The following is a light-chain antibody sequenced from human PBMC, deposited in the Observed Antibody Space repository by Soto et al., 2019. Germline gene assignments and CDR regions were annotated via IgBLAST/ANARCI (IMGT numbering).Light chain of an antibody. CDR1: QGISNY. CDR3: LQQNNYS. J-gene: IGKJ4*01. V-gene: IGKV1D-17*01. Sequence: IQMTQSPSAMSASVGDRVTITCRARQGISNYLAWFQHTPGTVPKHLIYAASSLQSGVPSGFSGSGSGTDFTLTISSRQPEDFATYYCLQQNNYSFGGGSKLEIK. CDR2: AAS.